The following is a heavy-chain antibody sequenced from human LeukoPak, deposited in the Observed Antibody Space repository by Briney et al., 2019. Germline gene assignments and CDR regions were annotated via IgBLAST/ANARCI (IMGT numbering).Heavy chain of an antibody. V-gene: IGHV4-4*07. J-gene: IGHJ5*02. D-gene: IGHD2-21*02. CDR1: GGSISSYY. CDR2: IYTSGST. CDR3: ASQEVTGRSGDWFDP. Sequence: PSETLSLTCTVSGGSISSYYWSWIRQPAGKGLEWIGRIYTSGSTNYNPSLKSRVTMSVDTSKNQFSLKLSSVTAADTAVYYCASQEVTGRSGDWFDPWGQGTLVTVSS.